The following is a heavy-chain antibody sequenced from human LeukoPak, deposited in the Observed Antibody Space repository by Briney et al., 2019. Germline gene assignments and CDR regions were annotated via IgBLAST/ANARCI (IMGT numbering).Heavy chain of an antibody. CDR3: AKVRNRYSGSYYVEYYFDY. J-gene: IGHJ4*02. V-gene: IGHV3-23*01. D-gene: IGHD1-26*01. Sequence: GGSLRLSCVASGFTSSSYAMSWVRQAPGKGLEWVSAISGSGGSTYYADSVKGRFTISRDNSKNTLYLQMNSLRAEDTAVYYCAKVRNRYSGSYYVEYYFDYWGQGTLVTVSS. CDR2: ISGSGGST. CDR1: GFTSSSYA.